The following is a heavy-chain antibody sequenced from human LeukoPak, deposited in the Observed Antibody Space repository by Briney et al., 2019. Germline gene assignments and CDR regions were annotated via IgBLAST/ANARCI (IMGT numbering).Heavy chain of an antibody. J-gene: IGHJ4*02. Sequence: PGGSLRLSCAASGFTFSSYAMHWVRQAPGKGLEWVAVISYDGSNKYYADSVKGRFTISRDNSKNTLYLQMNSLRAEDTAVYYCARDGRAVAGPLDYRGQGTLVTVSS. CDR1: GFTFSSYA. CDR2: ISYDGSNK. D-gene: IGHD6-19*01. CDR3: ARDGRAVAGPLDY. V-gene: IGHV3-30*04.